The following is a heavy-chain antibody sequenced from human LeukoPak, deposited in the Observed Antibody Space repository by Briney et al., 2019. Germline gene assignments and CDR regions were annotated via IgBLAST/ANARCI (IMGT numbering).Heavy chain of an antibody. CDR3: ARHGGYGLLWDVDTAMVY. J-gene: IGHJ4*02. D-gene: IGHD5-18*01. CDR1: GGSISSSSYY. CDR2: IYYSGST. V-gene: IGHV4-39*01. Sequence: PSETLSLTCTVSGGSISSSSYYWGWIRQPPGKGLEWIGSIYYSGSTYYSPSLKSRVTISVDTSKNQFSLKLSSVTAADTAVYYCARHGGYGLLWDVDTAMVYWGQGTLVTVSS.